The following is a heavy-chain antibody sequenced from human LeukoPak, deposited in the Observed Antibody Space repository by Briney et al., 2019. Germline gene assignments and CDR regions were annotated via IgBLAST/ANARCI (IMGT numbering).Heavy chain of an antibody. CDR2: ISWNSGSI. V-gene: IGHV3-9*01. CDR3: AKGNFNVHFWSGYLDY. CDR1: GFTFDDYA. D-gene: IGHD3-3*02. J-gene: IGHJ4*02. Sequence: PGRSLRLSCAASGFTFDDYAMHWVRQAPGKGLEWVSGISWNSGSIGYADSVKGRFTISRDNAKNSLYLQMNSLRAEDTALYYCAKGNFNVHFWSGYLDYWGQGTLVTVSS.